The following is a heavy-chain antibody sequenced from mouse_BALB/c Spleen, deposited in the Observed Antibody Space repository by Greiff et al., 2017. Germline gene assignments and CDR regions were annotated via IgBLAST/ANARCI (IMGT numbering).Heavy chain of an antibody. V-gene: IGHV1-61*01. CDR3: ARSERSPRFFDV. CDR1: GYTFTSYW. Sequence: QVHVKQSGAELVRPGASVKLSCKASGYTFTSYWTNWVKQRPGQGLDWIGMIDPSDSETHYNQMFKDKATLTEDKSSSTAYMQLSSLTSEDSAVYYCARSERSPRFFDVWGAGTTVTVSS. CDR2: IDPSDSET. J-gene: IGHJ1*01.